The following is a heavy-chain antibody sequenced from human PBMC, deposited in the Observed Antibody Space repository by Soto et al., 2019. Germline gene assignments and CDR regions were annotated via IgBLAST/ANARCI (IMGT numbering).Heavy chain of an antibody. CDR3: ARLRIDTNNYKWFDP. Sequence: KAXAILSLTFSVSGAGLNSGKDYWSWIRQVPGKGLEWIGHIYVTGAVDYNPSLRDRITISQDTSERQFTLNLRLVTAADTAVYYCARLRIDTNNYKWFDPWGQGTLVTVPS. CDR1: GAGLNSGKDY. CDR2: IYVTGAV. J-gene: IGHJ5*02. V-gene: IGHV4-31*03. D-gene: IGHD1-20*01.